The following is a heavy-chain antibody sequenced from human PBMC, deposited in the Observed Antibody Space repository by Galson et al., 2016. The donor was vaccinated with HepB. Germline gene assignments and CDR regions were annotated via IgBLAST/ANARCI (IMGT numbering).Heavy chain of an antibody. J-gene: IGHJ6*04. V-gene: IGHV4-39*01. CDR2: ISYSGST. CDR1: GGSISSSSYY. CDR3: ARTLKFRDDYSKNYYYHGMDV. D-gene: IGHD4-11*01. Sequence: ETLSLTCTVSGGSISSSSYYWGWPRQPPGRGLEWIGNISYSGSTYYKPSLKTRVTLSADSSKNHFSLKLSSVTAADTAIYYCARTLKFRDDYSKNYYYHGMDVWGKGTTVTVSS.